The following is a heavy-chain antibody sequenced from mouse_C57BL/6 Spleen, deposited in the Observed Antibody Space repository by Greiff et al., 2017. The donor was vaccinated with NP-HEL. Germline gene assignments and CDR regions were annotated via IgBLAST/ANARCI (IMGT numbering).Heavy chain of an antibody. V-gene: IGHV14-4*01. D-gene: IGHD1-1*01. Sequence: EVQLQQSGAELVRPGASVKLSCTASGFNFTDDSMHWVKQRPEQGLEWLGWIDPENGDTEYASKFQGKAIITADTSSNTAYLQLSSLTSEYTAVYYCTTGSSHWYFDVWGTGTTVTVSS. CDR3: TTGSSHWYFDV. J-gene: IGHJ1*03. CDR2: IDPENGDT. CDR1: GFNFTDDS.